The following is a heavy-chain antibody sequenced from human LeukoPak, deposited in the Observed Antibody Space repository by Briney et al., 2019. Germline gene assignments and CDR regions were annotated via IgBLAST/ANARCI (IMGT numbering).Heavy chain of an antibody. CDR3: ATGPRVVTTLDY. V-gene: IGHV3-53*01. D-gene: IGHD2-21*02. CDR2: IYSGGST. J-gene: IGHJ4*02. Sequence: HPGGSLRLSCAASGFTVSSNYKSWVRQAPGKGLEWVSVIYSGGSTDYADSVKGRFTISRDNSKNTLYLQMNSLRAEDTAVYYCATGPRVVTTLDYWGQGTLVTVSS. CDR1: GFTVSSNY.